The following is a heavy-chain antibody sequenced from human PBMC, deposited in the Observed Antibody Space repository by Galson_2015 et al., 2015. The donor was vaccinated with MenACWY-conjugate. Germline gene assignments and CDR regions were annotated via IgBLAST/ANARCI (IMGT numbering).Heavy chain of an antibody. J-gene: IGHJ4*02. CDR3: ARDMVPYYYDSSGYYGVVDY. Sequence: PRLSCAASGFTFSSYWMSWVRPAPGKGLEYVSAISSNGGSTYYANSVKGRFTISRDNSKNTLYLQMGSLRAEDMAVYYCARDMVPYYYDSSGYYGVVDYWGQGTLVTVSS. V-gene: IGHV3-64*01. D-gene: IGHD3-22*01. CDR2: ISSNGGST. CDR1: GFTFSSYW.